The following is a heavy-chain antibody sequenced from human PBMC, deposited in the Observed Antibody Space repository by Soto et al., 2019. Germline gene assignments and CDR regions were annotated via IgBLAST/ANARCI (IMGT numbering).Heavy chain of an antibody. V-gene: IGHV3-23*01. CDR3: AKGSETYYYDSSGYLNWFDP. J-gene: IGHJ5*02. CDR2: ISGSGGST. Sequence: GGSVRLPCAASGFTFSSYAMSWVRQAPGKGLEWVSAISGSGGSTYYADSVKGRFTISRDNSKNTLYLQMNSLRAEDTAVYYCAKGSETYYYDSSGYLNWFDPWGQGTLVTVSS. D-gene: IGHD3-22*01. CDR1: GFTFSSYA.